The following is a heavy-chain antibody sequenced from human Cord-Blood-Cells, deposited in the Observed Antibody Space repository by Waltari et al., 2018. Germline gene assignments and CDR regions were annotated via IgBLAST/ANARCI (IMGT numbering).Heavy chain of an antibody. D-gene: IGHD6-13*01. J-gene: IGHJ4*02. V-gene: IGHV4-39*01. CDR2: IYYSGST. CDR1: GGTISSSSYY. CDR3: ARPRYSSSWYVDY. Sequence: QLQLPESGPGLVKPSETLSLTCTVSGGTISSSSYYWGWFRQPPGKGLEWIGSIYYSGSTYYNPSLKSRVTISVDTSKNQFSLKLSSVTAADTAVYYCARPRYSSSWYVDYWGQGTLVTVSS.